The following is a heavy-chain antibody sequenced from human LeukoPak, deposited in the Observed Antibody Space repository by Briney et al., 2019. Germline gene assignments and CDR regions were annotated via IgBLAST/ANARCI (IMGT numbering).Heavy chain of an antibody. D-gene: IGHD2-15*01. CDR3: ARGRYCSADICSGGDAFDI. Sequence: SETLSLTCTVSGGSINNYYWSWIRQPAGKGLEWIGRIYTRGSTNYNPSLKSRVTMSVDTSKNQFSLKLSSVTAADTDVYYCARGRYCSADICSGGDAFDIWGQGTMVSVS. CDR1: GGSINNYY. CDR2: IYTRGST. J-gene: IGHJ3*02. V-gene: IGHV4-4*07.